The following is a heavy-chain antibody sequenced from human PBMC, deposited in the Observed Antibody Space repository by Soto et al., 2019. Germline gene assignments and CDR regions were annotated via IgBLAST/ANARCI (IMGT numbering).Heavy chain of an antibody. V-gene: IGHV1-69*13. CDR1: GGTFSSYA. J-gene: IGHJ4*02. CDR2: IILIFGTA. CDR3: ASYDDYGDPSPSRY. Sequence: SVKVSCKASGGTFSSYAISWVRQAPGQGLEWMGGIILIFGTANYAQKFQGRVTITADESTSTAYMELSSLRSEDTAVYYCASYDDYGDPSPSRYWGQGTLVTVSS. D-gene: IGHD4-17*01.